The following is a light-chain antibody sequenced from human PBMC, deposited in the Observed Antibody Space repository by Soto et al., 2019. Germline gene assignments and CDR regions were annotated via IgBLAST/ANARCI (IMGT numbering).Light chain of an antibody. CDR3: QQYGRSPPYT. J-gene: IGKJ2*01. V-gene: IGKV3-20*01. Sequence: EIVLTQSPGTLSLSPGERATLSCRASQRVSSSYLAWYQQKPGQAPRLLIYGASSRATGIPDRFSGSGSGTAFPLTISRLEPADFAVYYCQQYGRSPPYTFGPGTQLEIK. CDR1: QRVSSSY. CDR2: GAS.